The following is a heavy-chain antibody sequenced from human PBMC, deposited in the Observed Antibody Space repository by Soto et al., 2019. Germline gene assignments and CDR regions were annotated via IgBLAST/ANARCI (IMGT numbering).Heavy chain of an antibody. D-gene: IGHD4-4*01. CDR2: IIPIFGTA. V-gene: IGHV1-69*06. Sequence: QVQLVQSGAEVKKPGSSVKVSCKASGGTFSSYAISWVRQAPGQGLEWMGGIIPIFGTANYARKFQGRVTITADKSTSTAYMELSSLRSEDTAVYYCARVPKMTTVTSGWFDPWGQGTLVTVSS. J-gene: IGHJ5*02. CDR1: GGTFSSYA. CDR3: ARVPKMTTVTSGWFDP.